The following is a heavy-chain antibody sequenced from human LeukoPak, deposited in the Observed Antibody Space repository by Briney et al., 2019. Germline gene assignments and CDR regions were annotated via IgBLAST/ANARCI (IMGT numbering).Heavy chain of an antibody. CDR3: ARWGTWIQLWSTDY. CDR1: GGSFSGYY. V-gene: IGHV4-34*01. J-gene: IGHJ4*02. D-gene: IGHD5-18*01. CDR2: INHSGST. Sequence: NPSETLSLTCAVYGGSFSGYYWSWIRQPPGKGLEWIGEINHSGSTNYNPSLKSRVTISADTSKNQFSLKLSSVTAADTAVYYCARWGTWIQLWSTDYWGQGTLVTVSS.